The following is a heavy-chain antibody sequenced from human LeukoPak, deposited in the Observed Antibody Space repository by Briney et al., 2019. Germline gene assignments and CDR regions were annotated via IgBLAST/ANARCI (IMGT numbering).Heavy chain of an antibody. CDR2: IYYSGST. Sequence: EASETLSLTCTVSGGSISSYYWSWIRQPPGKGLEWIGYIYYSGSTNYNPSFKSRVTISVDTSKNQFSLKLSSVTAADTAVYYCARLHGAYYDSSGYSVNAFDIWGQGTMVTVSS. D-gene: IGHD3-22*01. J-gene: IGHJ3*02. CDR3: ARLHGAYYDSSGYSVNAFDI. V-gene: IGHV4-59*01. CDR1: GGSISSYY.